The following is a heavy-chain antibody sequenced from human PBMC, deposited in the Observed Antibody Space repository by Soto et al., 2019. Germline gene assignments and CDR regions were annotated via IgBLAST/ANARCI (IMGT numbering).Heavy chain of an antibody. CDR1: GSTFSNYA. V-gene: IGHV3-23*01. D-gene: IGHD3-9*01. Sequence: EGQLLESGEDLVQPGGSRKLSCAASGSTFSNYAMSWVGRAPGKGLEWVSGIGGSGSNTYYPDSVKGRLTISRENSKNTLLLQMNSLRAEDTAEYYCARVVRYFDTPYGMDVWGQGTTVTVSS. CDR3: ARVVRYFDTPYGMDV. J-gene: IGHJ6*02. CDR2: IGGSGSNT.